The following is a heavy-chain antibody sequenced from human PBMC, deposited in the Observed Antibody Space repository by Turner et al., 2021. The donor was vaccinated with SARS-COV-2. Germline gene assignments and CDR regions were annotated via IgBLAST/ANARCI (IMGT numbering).Heavy chain of an antibody. Sequence: QVQLQESGPRLVKPSETLTLTCTVSGDSIRSYYWSWIRQTPGKGMEWIGYIYYTGGAKYNPSLKSRVSMSVDTSKNQISLQLTSVTSADTAVYFCARDPAGEYGYWGQGILVTVSS. D-gene: IGHD4-17*01. V-gene: IGHV4-59*01. J-gene: IGHJ4*02. CDR3: ARDPAGEYGY. CDR2: IYYTGGA. CDR1: GDSIRSYY.